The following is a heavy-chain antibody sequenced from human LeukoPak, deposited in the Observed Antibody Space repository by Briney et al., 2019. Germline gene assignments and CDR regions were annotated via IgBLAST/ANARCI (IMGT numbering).Heavy chain of an antibody. CDR2: INHSGST. CDR3: ASGYQLPYY. V-gene: IGHV4-34*01. CDR1: GGSFSVYY. Sequence: PSETLSLTCAVYGGSFSVYYWSWIRHPPGKGLEWIGEINHSGSTNYNPSLKSRVTISVDTSKNQFSLKLSSVTAADTAVYYCASGYQLPYYWGQGTLVTVSS. D-gene: IGHD2-2*01. J-gene: IGHJ4*02.